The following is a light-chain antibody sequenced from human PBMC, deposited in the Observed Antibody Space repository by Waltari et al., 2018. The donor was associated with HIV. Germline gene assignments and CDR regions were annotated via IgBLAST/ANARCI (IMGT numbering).Light chain of an antibody. CDR1: SSNIGSDT. V-gene: IGLV1-44*01. Sequence: SVLTQPPSASGTPGQSVTISCSGSSSNIGSDTVNWYQHLPGTAPKLLIYRNNERPSGLPARFSGSKSGTSASLAISGLQSEDEADYYCAAWDDTLNCPVFGGGTKLTVL. CDR3: AAWDDTLNCPV. J-gene: IGLJ3*02. CDR2: RNN.